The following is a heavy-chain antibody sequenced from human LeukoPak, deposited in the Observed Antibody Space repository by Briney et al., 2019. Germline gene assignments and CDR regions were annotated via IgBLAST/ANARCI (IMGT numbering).Heavy chain of an antibody. CDR2: IYYSGTT. J-gene: IGHJ4*02. V-gene: IGHV4-59*01. CDR3: ARDFYDFWSGYHDY. Sequence: SETLSLTCTVSGGSISSYYWSWIRQPPGKGQEWIGYIYYSGTTNYNPSLKSRVTMSVDTSKNQFSLNLSSVTAADTAVYYCARDFYDFWSGYHDYWGQGTLVTVSS. D-gene: IGHD3-3*01. CDR1: GGSISSYY.